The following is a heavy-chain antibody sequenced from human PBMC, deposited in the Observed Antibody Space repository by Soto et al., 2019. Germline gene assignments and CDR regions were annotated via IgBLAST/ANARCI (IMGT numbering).Heavy chain of an antibody. J-gene: IGHJ4*02. V-gene: IGHV5-51*01. D-gene: IGHD3-3*01. Sequence: GESLKISCKGSGYNFAGYWIAWVRQMPGKGLELMGIIYPSGSDTRYRPSFQGQVTISADKSISSAYLQWSSLRASDTAMYYCARGGVSTRTSDYWGQGTPVTVSS. CDR2: IYPSGSDT. CDR3: ARGGVSTRTSDY. CDR1: GYNFAGYW.